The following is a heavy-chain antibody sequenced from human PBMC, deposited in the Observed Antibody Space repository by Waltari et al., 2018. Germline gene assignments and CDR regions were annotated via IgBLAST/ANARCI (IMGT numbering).Heavy chain of an antibody. D-gene: IGHD2-8*02. J-gene: IGHJ6*02. CDR2: IYYSGST. V-gene: IGHV4-39*07. Sequence: QLQLQESGPGLVKPSETLSLTCTVSGGSISSSSYYWGWLRQPPGKGLEWIGSIYYSGSTYYNPSLKSRVTISVDTSKNQFSLKLSSVTAADTAVYYCARSYCTGGVCYADGMDVWGQGTTVTVSS. CDR3: ARSYCTGGVCYADGMDV. CDR1: GGSISSSSYY.